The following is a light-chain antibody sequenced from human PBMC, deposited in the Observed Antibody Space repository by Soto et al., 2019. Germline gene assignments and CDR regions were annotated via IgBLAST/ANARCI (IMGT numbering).Light chain of an antibody. J-gene: IGKJ4*01. CDR1: QTISSW. Sequence: DIQMTQSPSTLSGSVGDRVTITCRASQTISSWLAWYQQKPGKAPKLLIYAASTLESRVPSRFSGTGSGTEFTLTINSLQSEDFAVYYCQPYNNWPLTFGGGTKVDIK. V-gene: IGKV1-5*01. CDR2: AAS. CDR3: QPYNNWPLT.